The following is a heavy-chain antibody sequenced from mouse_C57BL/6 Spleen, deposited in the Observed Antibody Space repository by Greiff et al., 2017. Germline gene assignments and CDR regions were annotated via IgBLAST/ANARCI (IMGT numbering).Heavy chain of an antibody. Sequence: QSCKASGYTFTSYWMHWVKQRPIQGLEWIGNIDPSDSETHYNQKFKDKATLTVDKSSSTAYMQLSSLTSEDSAVYYCARGDYSNPRDAMDYWGQGTSVTVSS. CDR3: ARGDYSNPRDAMDY. D-gene: IGHD2-5*01. CDR2: IDPSDSET. J-gene: IGHJ4*01. CDR1: GYTFTSYW. V-gene: IGHV1-52*01.